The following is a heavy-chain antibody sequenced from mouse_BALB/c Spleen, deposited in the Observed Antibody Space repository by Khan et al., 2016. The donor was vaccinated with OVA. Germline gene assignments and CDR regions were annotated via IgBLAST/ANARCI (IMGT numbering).Heavy chain of an antibody. D-gene: IGHD4-1*01. J-gene: IGHJ3*01. CDR1: GYTYTSYV. CDR2: INPYNDGT. CDR3: ARWGITTGIAY. Sequence: EVQLQQSGPELVKPGASVKMSCKASGYTYTSYVMHWVKQKPGQGLEWIGYINPYNDGTKYDEKFKGKATLISDHSSSTAYLELSSLTSEDTAVCYGARWGITTGIAYWGQGTLVTVSA. V-gene: IGHV1S136*01.